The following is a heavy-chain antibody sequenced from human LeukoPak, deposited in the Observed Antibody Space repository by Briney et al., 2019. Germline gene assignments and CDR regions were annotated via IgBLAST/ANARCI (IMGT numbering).Heavy chain of an antibody. J-gene: IGHJ4*02. D-gene: IGHD3-22*01. V-gene: IGHV4-38-2*02. Sequence: SETLSLTCTVSGYSISSGYYWGWIRQPPGKGLEWIGSIYHSGSTYYNPSLKSRVTISVDTSKNQFSLKLSSVTAADTAVYYCARARYYYDSSGLTVYYFDYWGQGTLVTVSS. CDR2: IYHSGST. CDR1: GYSISSGYY. CDR3: ARARYYYDSSGLTVYYFDY.